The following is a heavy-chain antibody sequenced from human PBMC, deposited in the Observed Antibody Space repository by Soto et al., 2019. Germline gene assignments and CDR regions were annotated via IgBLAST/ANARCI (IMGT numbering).Heavy chain of an antibody. V-gene: IGHV1-69*08. CDR1: GGTFSSYT. D-gene: IGHD3-10*01. CDR3: ARDSATMVRGVNYWYFDL. J-gene: IGHJ2*01. Sequence: QVQLVQSGAEVKKPGSSVKVSCKASGGTFSSYTISWVRQAPGQGLEWMGRIIPILGIANYAQKFQGRVTITADKSTSTAYMELSSLRSEDTAVYYCARDSATMVRGVNYWYFDLWGRGTLVTVSS. CDR2: IIPILGIA.